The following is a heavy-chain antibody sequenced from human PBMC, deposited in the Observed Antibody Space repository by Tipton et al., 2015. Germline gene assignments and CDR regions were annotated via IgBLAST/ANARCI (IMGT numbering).Heavy chain of an antibody. Sequence: TLSLTCTVSGGAITSDGFYWSWIRQHPGKGLEWIGYIFYTGSTYYNPSLKSRATLSVDTSKNQFSLKLSSVTAADTAVYYSARDGYNSNYFDYWGQGILVTVSS. V-gene: IGHV4-31*03. D-gene: IGHD5-24*01. CDR3: ARDGYNSNYFDY. J-gene: IGHJ4*02. CDR1: GGAITSDGFY. CDR2: IFYTGST.